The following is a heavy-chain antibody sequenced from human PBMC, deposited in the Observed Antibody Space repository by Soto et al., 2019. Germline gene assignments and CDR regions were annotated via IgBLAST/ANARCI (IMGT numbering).Heavy chain of an antibody. CDR1: GGTFSSYA. J-gene: IGHJ6*02. CDR3: AREKADFWSGYPYYYYGMDV. Sequence: GASVKVSCKASGGTFSSYAISWVRQAPGQGLEWLGGIIPIFGTANYAQKYQGRVTITADESTSAAYMELSSLRSEDTAVYYCAREKADFWSGYPYYYYGMDVWGQGTTVTVSS. D-gene: IGHD3-3*01. CDR2: IIPIFGTA. V-gene: IGHV1-69*13.